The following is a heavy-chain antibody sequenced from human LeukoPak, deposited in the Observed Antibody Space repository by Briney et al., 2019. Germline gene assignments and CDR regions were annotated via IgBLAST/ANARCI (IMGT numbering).Heavy chain of an antibody. D-gene: IGHD3-9*01. CDR1: NYSISSGFY. CDR2: IYYSGST. CDR3: ARAFDYNWFNP. Sequence: PSETLSLTCAVPNYSISSGFYWAWVRQPPGKGLEWIGNIYYSGSTYCNPSLKSRIIISVDTSKNQFSLKLRSVTAADTAVYYCARAFDYNWFNPWGQGTLVTVSS. V-gene: IGHV4-38-2*01. J-gene: IGHJ5*02.